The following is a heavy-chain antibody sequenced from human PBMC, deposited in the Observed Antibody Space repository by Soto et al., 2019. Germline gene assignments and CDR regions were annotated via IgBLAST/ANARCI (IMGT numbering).Heavy chain of an antibody. Sequence: EVQLLESGGGLVQPGGYRRLSCAASGFPCSSYAMSWVRQAPGNVLEWVSAISGSGAHTIYTDSAKGRFIISRDNPENTLYLQMNGLRAEDTAVYYCAFGREGTETAPSDYWGKGTLVTVSS. CDR2: ISGSGAHT. CDR1: GFPCSSYA. J-gene: IGHJ4*02. V-gene: IGHV3-23*01. CDR3: AFGREGTETAPSDY. D-gene: IGHD1-26*01.